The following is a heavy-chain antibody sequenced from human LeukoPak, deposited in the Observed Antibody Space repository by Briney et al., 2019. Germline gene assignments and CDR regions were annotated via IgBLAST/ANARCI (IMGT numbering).Heavy chain of an antibody. CDR2: ISGSAGST. J-gene: IGHJ3*02. CDR1: GFTFSTYA. CDR3: ARGTAFDI. Sequence: GGSLRLSCAASGFTFSTYAMTWVRQAPGKGLEWVSGISGSAGSTYYADSVKGRFTISRDNSKNTLYLQMNSLRAEDTAVYYCARGTAFDIWGQGTMVTASS. V-gene: IGHV3-23*01.